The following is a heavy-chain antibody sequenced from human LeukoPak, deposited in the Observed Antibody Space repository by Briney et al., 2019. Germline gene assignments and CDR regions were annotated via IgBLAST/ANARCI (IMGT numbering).Heavy chain of an antibody. Sequence: PSQTLSLTCTVSGASINSGSYYWTWIRQPAGKGLEWIGRIYASGNTDYSPSLKSRLTISLDTSKNQFSLRLSSVTAADTAVYYCARRFSRYYMDVWGKGTTVIVSS. D-gene: IGHD3-16*01. CDR1: GASINSGSYY. J-gene: IGHJ6*03. V-gene: IGHV4-61*02. CDR3: ARRFSRYYMDV. CDR2: IYASGNT.